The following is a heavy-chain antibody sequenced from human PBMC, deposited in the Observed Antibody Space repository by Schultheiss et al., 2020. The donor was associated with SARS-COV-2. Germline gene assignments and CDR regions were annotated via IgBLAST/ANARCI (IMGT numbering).Heavy chain of an antibody. CDR2: INHSGST. Sequence: SQTLSLTCTVSGGSISSYYWSWIRQPPGKGLEWIGEINHSGSTNSNPSLKSRVTISVDTSKNQFSLKLSSVTAADTAVYYCARLRFLGGHTYAKTLQSYYYFMDVWGKGTTVTVAS. CDR3: ARLRFLGGHTYAKTLQSYYYFMDV. V-gene: IGHV4-34*01. J-gene: IGHJ6*03. D-gene: IGHD3-3*01. CDR1: GGSISSYY.